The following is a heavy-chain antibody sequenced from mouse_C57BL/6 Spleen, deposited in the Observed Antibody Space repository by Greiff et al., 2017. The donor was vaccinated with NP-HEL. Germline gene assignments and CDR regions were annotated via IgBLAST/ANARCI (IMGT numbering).Heavy chain of an antibody. V-gene: IGHV1-54*01. J-gene: IGHJ4*01. CDR1: GYAFTNYL. D-gene: IGHD1-1*01. CDR2: INPGSGGT. CDR3: ARGIITTVVVDAMDD. Sequence: VQLHQSGAELVRPGTSVKVSCKASGYAFTNYLIEWVKQRPGQGLEWIGVINPGSGGTNSNEKFKGKATLTADKSSSTAYMQLSSLTSEDSAVYCCARGIITTVVVDAMDDWGQGTSVTVAS.